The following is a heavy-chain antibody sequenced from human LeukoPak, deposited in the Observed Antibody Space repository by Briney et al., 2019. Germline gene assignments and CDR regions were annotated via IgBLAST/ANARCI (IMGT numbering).Heavy chain of an antibody. CDR1: GGSISSSSYY. Sequence: SETLSLTCTVSGGSISSSSYYWGWIRQPPGKGLEWIGYIYYSGSTYYNPSLKSRVTISVDTSKNQFSLKLSSVTAADTAVYYCAREGAGVTATYFDYWGQGTLVTVSS. CDR2: IYYSGST. J-gene: IGHJ4*02. CDR3: AREGAGVTATYFDY. V-gene: IGHV4-31*03. D-gene: IGHD2-21*02.